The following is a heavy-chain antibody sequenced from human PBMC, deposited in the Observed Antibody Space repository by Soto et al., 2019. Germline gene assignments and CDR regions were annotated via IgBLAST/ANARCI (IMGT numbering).Heavy chain of an antibody. D-gene: IGHD4-4*01. V-gene: IGHV1-8*01. Sequence: QVQLVQSGAEVRKPGASVRVSCKATGYSFTRHDINWLRQAAGQGLEWMGWMNPNSGNAGYAQKFQGRVTMTRNPSITTAYIAVTSLKSEDTAVYFCARGAYNDYSHWFDPWGQGTLVTVSS. CDR1: GYSFTRHD. CDR3: ARGAYNDYSHWFDP. CDR2: MNPNSGNA. J-gene: IGHJ5*02.